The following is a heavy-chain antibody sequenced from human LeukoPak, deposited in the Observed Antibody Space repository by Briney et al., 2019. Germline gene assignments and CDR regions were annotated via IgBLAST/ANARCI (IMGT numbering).Heavy chain of an antibody. D-gene: IGHD3-10*01. CDR1: GFTFSNYY. CDR2: IKKDESEK. V-gene: IGHV3-7*05. J-gene: IGHJ4*02. CDR3: PRGRGLTLSYHYFAY. Sequence: GGSLRLSCTASGFTFSNYYMTWVRQAPGKGLEWLANIKKDESEKYYAYSVKGRFPISRDNTRNSMSLRMNSLRVEDTAVYYCPRGRGLTLSYHYFAYWGQGTLVTVSS.